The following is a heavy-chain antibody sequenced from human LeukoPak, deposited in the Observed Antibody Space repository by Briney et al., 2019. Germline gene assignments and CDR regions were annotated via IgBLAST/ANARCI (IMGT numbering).Heavy chain of an antibody. D-gene: IGHD4-17*01. V-gene: IGHV5-51*01. CDR2: IYPGDSDT. CDR3: ARHGRNGDYWLY. CDR1: GSIFTSYW. J-gene: IGHJ4*02. Sequence: GASLQISCQGSGSIFTSYWIGWGRPVPGKGLEGMGIIYPGDSDTRYSPSFQGQVTISADKSISTAYLQWSSLKASDTAMYYCARHGRNGDYWLYWGQGTLVTVSS.